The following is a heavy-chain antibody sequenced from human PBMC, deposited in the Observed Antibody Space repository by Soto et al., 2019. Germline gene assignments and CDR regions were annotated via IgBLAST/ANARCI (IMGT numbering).Heavy chain of an antibody. D-gene: IGHD6-19*01. Sequence: CLRRSCAACGFTFSSYGMHWVRQAPGKGLEWLAVRLYDGTKKYYPDSVKGRFTISRDNSKNTLYLQMSSLRAEDTALYYCVKDGSSGWPYFDDMDVWGQGTTVTVAS. CDR3: VKDGSSGWPYFDDMDV. J-gene: IGHJ6*02. CDR2: RLYDGTKK. CDR1: GFTFSSYG. V-gene: IGHV3-30*18.